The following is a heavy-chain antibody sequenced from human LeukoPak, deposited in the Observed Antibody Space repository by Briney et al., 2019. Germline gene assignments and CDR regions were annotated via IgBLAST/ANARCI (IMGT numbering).Heavy chain of an antibody. D-gene: IGHD7-27*01. CDR3: ARDFARAGDYHHFDY. CDR1: GGSFSDYY. J-gene: IGHJ4*02. V-gene: IGHV4-34*01. Sequence: SETLSLTCAVYGGSFSDYYWSWIRQPPGKGLEWIGEINHSGSTNYNPSLKSRVTISVDTSKNQFSLKLSSVTAAGTAVYYCARDFARAGDYHHFDYWGQGTLVTVSS. CDR2: INHSGST.